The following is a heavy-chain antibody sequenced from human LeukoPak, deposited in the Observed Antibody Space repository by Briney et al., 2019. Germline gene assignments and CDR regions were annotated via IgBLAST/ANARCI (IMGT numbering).Heavy chain of an antibody. V-gene: IGHV4-59*02. Sequence: SETLSLTCTVSGASVTDYYWSWIRQSPGKGLEWISYIHHSGNSDYNPSLRSRVTTSLDTSKNQFSLNLISVTAADTAVYYCPRGHWGLQSWSQGTLVTVSS. CDR3: PRGHWGLQS. J-gene: IGHJ5*02. CDR2: IHHSGNS. D-gene: IGHD7-27*01. CDR1: GASVTDYY.